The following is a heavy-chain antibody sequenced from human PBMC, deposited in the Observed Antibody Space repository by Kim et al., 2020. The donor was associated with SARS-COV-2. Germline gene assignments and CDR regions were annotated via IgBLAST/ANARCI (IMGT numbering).Heavy chain of an antibody. J-gene: IGHJ5*02. CDR2: IYPGDSDT. Sequence: GESLKISCKGSGYSFTSYWIGWVRQMPGKGLEWMGIIYPGDSDTRYSPSFQGQVTISADKSISTAYLQWSSLKASDTAMYYCARLPSAKEIFGVVINRGGFDPWGQGTLVTVSS. CDR3: ARLPSAKEIFGVVINRGGFDP. D-gene: IGHD3-3*01. CDR1: GYSFTSYW. V-gene: IGHV5-51*01.